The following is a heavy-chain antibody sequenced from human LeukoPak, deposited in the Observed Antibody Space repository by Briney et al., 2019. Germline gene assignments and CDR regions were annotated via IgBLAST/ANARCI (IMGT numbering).Heavy chain of an antibody. V-gene: IGHV3-30*04. D-gene: IGHD6-13*01. CDR2: ISYDGSNK. CDR1: GFTFSSYA. Sequence: GRSLRLSCAASGFTFSSYAMHWVRQAPGKGLEGVAVISYDGSNKYYADSVKGRFTISRDNSKNTLYLQMNSLRAEDTAVYYCAREGGGSSWSSYYFDYWGQGTLVTVSS. J-gene: IGHJ4*02. CDR3: AREGGGSSWSSYYFDY.